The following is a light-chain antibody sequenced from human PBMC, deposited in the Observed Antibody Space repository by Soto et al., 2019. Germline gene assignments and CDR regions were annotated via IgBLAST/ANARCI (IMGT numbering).Light chain of an antibody. J-gene: IGLJ1*01. CDR2: EGI. CDR1: MRDVGAYNL. V-gene: IGLV2-23*01. Sequence: QSALTQPASVSGSAGQSITISCSGTMRDVGAYNLVSWYQHYPGKAPKLMIYEGIKRPSGVSNRFSGSKSGNTAFLTISGLQAEDEADYYCCSYAGSGTDNYVFGSGTKLTVL. CDR3: CSYAGSGTDNYV.